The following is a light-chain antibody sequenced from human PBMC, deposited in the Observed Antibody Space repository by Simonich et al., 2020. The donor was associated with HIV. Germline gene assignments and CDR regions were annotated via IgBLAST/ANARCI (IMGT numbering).Light chain of an antibody. CDR2: WAS. CDR1: QSVLYSSNNKNY. V-gene: IGKV4-1*01. CDR3: QQCYSTPWA. Sequence: DIVMTQSPDSLAVSLGERATIHCKSSQSVLYSSNNKNYLAWYQHKPGQPPKLLIYWASTRESGVPDRFSGSGSGTDFTLTISSLQAEDVAVYYCQQCYSTPWAFGQGTKVEIK. J-gene: IGKJ1*01.